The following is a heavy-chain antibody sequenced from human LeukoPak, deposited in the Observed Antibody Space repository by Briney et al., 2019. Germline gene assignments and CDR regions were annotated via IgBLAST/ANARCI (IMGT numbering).Heavy chain of an antibody. CDR1: VYTFTAYY. V-gene: IGHV1-2*02. CDR2: INPNSGGT. D-gene: IGHD5-12*01. CDR3: ASLRATDFDY. Sequence: ASVNVSFKSSVYTFTAYYVHWVRQAPVQGREWMGWINPNSGGTNYAQKFQGRVTMTRETSISTAYMELSRLRSDDTAVYYCASLRATDFDYWGQGTLVTVSS. J-gene: IGHJ4*02.